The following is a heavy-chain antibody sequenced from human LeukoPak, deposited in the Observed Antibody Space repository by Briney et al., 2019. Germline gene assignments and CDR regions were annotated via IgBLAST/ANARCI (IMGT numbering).Heavy chain of an antibody. J-gene: IGHJ4*02. CDR2: IGSDGST. Sequence: GGSLRLSCAASGFPFSNYAMSWVRQAPGKGLDWVSAIGSDGSTYSADSVKGRFTISRDNSKNTLYLQMNSLRGEDTAVYYCAKGKETSDWYNFDYWGQGTLVTVSS. V-gene: IGHV3-23*01. CDR1: GFPFSNYA. D-gene: IGHD6-19*01. CDR3: AKGKETSDWYNFDY.